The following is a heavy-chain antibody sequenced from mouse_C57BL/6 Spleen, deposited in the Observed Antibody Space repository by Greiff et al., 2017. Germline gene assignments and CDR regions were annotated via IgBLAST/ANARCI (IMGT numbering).Heavy chain of an antibody. D-gene: IGHD2-3*01. J-gene: IGHJ1*03. Sequence: QVQLQQPGAELVMPGASVKLSCKASGYTFTSYWMHWVKQRPGQGLEWIGEIDPSDSYNNYNQKFKGKSTLTVDKSSSSAYMQLSSLTSEDSAVYYCARRMGYCDVWGTGTTVTVSS. CDR2: IDPSDSYN. V-gene: IGHV1-69*01. CDR1: GYTFTSYW. CDR3: ARRMGYCDV.